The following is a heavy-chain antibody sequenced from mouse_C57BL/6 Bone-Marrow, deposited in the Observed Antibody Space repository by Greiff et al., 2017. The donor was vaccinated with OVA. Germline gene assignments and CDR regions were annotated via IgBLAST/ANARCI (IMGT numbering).Heavy chain of an antibody. V-gene: IGHV1-55*01. CDR3: ARSRWLLPSWFAY. CDR2: IYPGSGST. J-gene: IGHJ3*01. Sequence: QVQLQQPGAELVKPGASVKMSCKASGYTFTSYWITWVKQRPGQGLEWIGDIYPGSGSTNYNEKFKSKAPLTVDTSSSTAYMQLSSLTSEDSAVYYCARSRWLLPSWFAYWGQGTLVTVSA. D-gene: IGHD2-3*01. CDR1: GYTFTSYW.